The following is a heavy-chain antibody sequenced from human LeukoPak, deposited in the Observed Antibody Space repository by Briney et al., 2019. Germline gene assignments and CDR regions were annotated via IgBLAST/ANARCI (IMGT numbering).Heavy chain of an antibody. CDR1: GLTFSNYW. CDR2: ISWNRGSI. J-gene: IGHJ4*02. D-gene: IGHD6-13*01. Sequence: PGGSLRLSCAASGLTFSNYWMSWVRQAPGEGLEWVSGISWNRGSICYADSVKGRFTISRDNAKNSLYAQMNSLSAEDTALYYCAKYRRYSSSWYYFDYWGQGTLVTVSS. V-gene: IGHV3-9*01. CDR3: AKYRRYSSSWYYFDY.